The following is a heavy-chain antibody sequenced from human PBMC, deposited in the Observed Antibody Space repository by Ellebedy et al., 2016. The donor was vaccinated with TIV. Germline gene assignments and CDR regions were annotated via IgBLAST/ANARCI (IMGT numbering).Heavy chain of an antibody. CDR1: GGSISSYY. V-gene: IGHV4-59*13. D-gene: IGHD3-3*01. Sequence: GSLRLXXTVSGGSISSYYWSWIRQPPGKGLEYIGYLYYSGSSNYNPSLKSRVTISVDRSKTQFSLKVRSVTAADTAVYYCARGSFWSGFPPHGRSFDFWGQGTMVTVSS. CDR2: LYYSGSS. CDR3: ARGSFWSGFPPHGRSFDF. J-gene: IGHJ3*01.